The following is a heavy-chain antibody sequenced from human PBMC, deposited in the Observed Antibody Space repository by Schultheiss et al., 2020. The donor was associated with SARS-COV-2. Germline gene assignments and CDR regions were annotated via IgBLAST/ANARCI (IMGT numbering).Heavy chain of an antibody. D-gene: IGHD1-26*01. Sequence: GGSLRLSCAASGFSFRAYGMHWVRQAPGKGLEWVAMIRPDGSDNYHVDSVKGRFTISRDNAKDSLYLQMNSLRADDTAIYYCVVDSGQNDGEWDVFHYWGPGTLVTVSS. J-gene: IGHJ4*02. CDR2: IRPDGSDN. CDR1: GFSFRAYG. V-gene: IGHV3-7*01. CDR3: VVDSGQNDGEWDVFHY.